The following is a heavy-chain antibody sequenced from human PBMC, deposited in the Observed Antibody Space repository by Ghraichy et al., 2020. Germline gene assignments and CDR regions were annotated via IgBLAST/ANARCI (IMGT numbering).Heavy chain of an antibody. D-gene: IGHD6-19*01. J-gene: IGHJ2*01. CDR1: GGSISSSSYY. V-gene: IGHV4-31*03. Sequence: SETLSLTCTVSGGSISSSSYYWSWIRQHPGKGLEWIGYIYYSGSTYYNPSLKSRVTISVDTSKNQFSLKLSSVTAADTAVYYCARGGVGLVHWYFDLWGRGTLVTVSS. CDR2: IYYSGST. CDR3: ARGGVGLVHWYFDL.